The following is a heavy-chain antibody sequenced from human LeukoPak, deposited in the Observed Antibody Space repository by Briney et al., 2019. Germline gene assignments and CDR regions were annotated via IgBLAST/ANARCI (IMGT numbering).Heavy chain of an antibody. CDR1: GFTLSRDW. J-gene: IGHJ4*02. V-gene: IGHV3-74*01. D-gene: IGHD6-6*01. Sequence: GGSLRLSCAASGFTLSRDWMHWVRQAPGKGLVWVSRISSDGSTTTYADSVKGRFTISRDNAKNTLYLQMNSLRAEDTALYYCARVAEYSTAGMRYWGQGTLVTVSS. CDR3: ARVAEYSTAGMRY. CDR2: ISSDGSTT.